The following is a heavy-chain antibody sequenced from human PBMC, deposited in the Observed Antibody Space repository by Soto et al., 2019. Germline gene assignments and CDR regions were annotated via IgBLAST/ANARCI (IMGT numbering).Heavy chain of an antibody. CDR1: GGSISSGGYY. J-gene: IGHJ6*03. D-gene: IGHD4-17*01. Sequence: SETLSPTCTVSGGSISSGGYYWSWIRQHPGKGLEWIGYIYYSGSTNYNPSLKSRVTISVDTSKNQFSLKLSSVTAADTAVYYCARQKIQDYGDYHMDVWGKGTTVTVSS. CDR3: ARQKIQDYGDYHMDV. CDR2: IYYSGST. V-gene: IGHV4-31*03.